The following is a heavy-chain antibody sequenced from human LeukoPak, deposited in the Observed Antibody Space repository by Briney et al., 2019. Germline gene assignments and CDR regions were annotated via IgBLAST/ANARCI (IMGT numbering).Heavy chain of an antibody. J-gene: IGHJ4*02. D-gene: IGHD3-22*01. CDR1: GFTFSNYA. V-gene: IGHV3-48*04. CDR2: ISSSSSTI. Sequence: GGSLRLSCAASGFTFSNYAMDWVRQAPGKGLEWVSYISSSSSTIYYADSVKGRFTISRDNAKNSLYLQMDSLRAEDTAVYYCARDYRARAEPHYYDSWGQGTLVTVSS. CDR3: ARDYRARAEPHYYDS.